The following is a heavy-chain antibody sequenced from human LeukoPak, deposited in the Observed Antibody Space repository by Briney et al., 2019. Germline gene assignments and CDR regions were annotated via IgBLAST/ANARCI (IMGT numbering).Heavy chain of an antibody. CDR1: GGAIRSYL. V-gene: IGHV4-59*08. CDR2: VYFTGSA. Sequence: PSETLSLTCTVSGGAIRSYLRSWIRQPPGKGLEWIGNVYFTGSANNNPSLKSRVTISADTSKNQFSLKLSSVTAADTAVYYCARRSPDWMEWFFDSWGQGALVTVSS. D-gene: IGHD3-3*01. CDR3: ARRSPDWMEWFFDS. J-gene: IGHJ4*02.